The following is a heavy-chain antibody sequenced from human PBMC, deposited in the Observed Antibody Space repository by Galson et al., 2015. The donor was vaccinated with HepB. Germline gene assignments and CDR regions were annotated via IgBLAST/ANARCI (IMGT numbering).Heavy chain of an antibody. CDR1: GFSLSNARMG. V-gene: IGHV2-26*01. CDR2: IFSNDEK. J-gene: IGHJ6*02. CDR3: ARSRGYSGYYGMDV. Sequence: PALVKPTQTLTLTCTVSGFSLSNARMGVSWIRQPPGKALEWLAHIFSNDEKSYSTSLKSRLTISKDTSKSQVVLTMTNMDPVDTATYYCARSRGYSGYYGMDVWGQGTTVTVSS. D-gene: IGHD5-12*01.